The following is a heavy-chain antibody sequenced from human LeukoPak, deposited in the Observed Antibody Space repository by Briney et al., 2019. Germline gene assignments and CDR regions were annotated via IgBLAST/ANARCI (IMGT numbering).Heavy chain of an antibody. V-gene: IGHV3-21*01. Sequence: GGSLRLSCAASGFTFSSYSMNWVRQAPGKGLEWVSSISSSSSYIYYADSVKGRFTISRDNAKNSLYLQMNSLRAEDTAVYYCALEWGYSGSYYSLDYWGQGTLVTVSS. CDR2: ISSSSSYI. CDR1: GFTFSSYS. J-gene: IGHJ4*02. D-gene: IGHD1-26*01. CDR3: ALEWGYSGSYYSLDY.